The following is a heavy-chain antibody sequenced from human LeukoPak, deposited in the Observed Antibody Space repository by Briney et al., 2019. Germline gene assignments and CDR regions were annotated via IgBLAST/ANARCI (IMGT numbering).Heavy chain of an antibody. CDR2: IYTSGST. D-gene: IGHD1-26*01. CDR1: GGSITSSNYF. Sequence: PSETLSLTCIVSGGSITSSNYFWGWIRQPPGKGLEWIGRIYTSGSTNYNPSPKSRVTISVDTSKNQFSLKLSSVTAADTAVYYCARDGGSYYWYFDLWGRGTLVTVSS. CDR3: ARDGGSYYWYFDL. J-gene: IGHJ2*01. V-gene: IGHV4-61*02.